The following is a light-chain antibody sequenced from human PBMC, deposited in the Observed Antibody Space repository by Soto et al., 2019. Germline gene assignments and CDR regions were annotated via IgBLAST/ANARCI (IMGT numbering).Light chain of an antibody. CDR1: QDINNY. V-gene: IGKV1-9*01. Sequence: DIQLTQSPSFLSASVGDRVTISCRASQDINNYLAWYQQTPGKAPKLLIYAASTLQRGAPSRFSGSGSGTDFSLTISSLQPEDFATYYCQQLNRYPSTFGQGTKLEIK. CDR3: QQLNRYPST. J-gene: IGKJ2*01. CDR2: AAS.